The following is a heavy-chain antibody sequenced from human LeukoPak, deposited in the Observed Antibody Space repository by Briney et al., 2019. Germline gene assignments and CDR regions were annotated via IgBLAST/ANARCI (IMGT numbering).Heavy chain of an antibody. V-gene: IGHV3-20*04. J-gene: IGHJ3*02. D-gene: IGHD6-19*01. CDR2: INWNGGST. Sequence: GGSLRLSCAASGFTFDDYGMSWVRQAPGKGLEWVSGINWNGGSTGYADSVKGRFTISRDNAKNSLYLQMNSLRAEDTALYYCARVAVAGLRGAFDIWGQGTMVTVPS. CDR3: ARVAVAGLRGAFDI. CDR1: GFTFDDYG.